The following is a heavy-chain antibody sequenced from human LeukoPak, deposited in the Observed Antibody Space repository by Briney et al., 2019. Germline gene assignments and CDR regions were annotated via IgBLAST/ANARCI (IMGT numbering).Heavy chain of an antibody. CDR3: ASFQGGPDYDYYGMDV. CDR2: IYPGDSDT. J-gene: IGHJ6*02. CDR1: GYNFTSYW. V-gene: IGHV5-51*01. D-gene: IGHD3-16*01. Sequence: GESLKISCKGSGYNFTSYWIGWVRQMPGKGLEWMGIIYPGDSDTRYSPSFQGQVTISADKSISTAYLQWSSLKASDTAMYYCASFQGGPDYDYYGMDVWGQGTTVTVSS.